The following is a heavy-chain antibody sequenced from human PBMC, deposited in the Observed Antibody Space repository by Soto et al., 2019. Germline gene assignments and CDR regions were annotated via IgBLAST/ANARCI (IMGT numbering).Heavy chain of an antibody. V-gene: IGHV3-15*01. CDR2: IKSKTDGGTT. CDR1: GFTFSNAW. CDR3: TTETYIVVVVAEPAFDI. J-gene: IGHJ3*02. Sequence: GGSLRLSCAASGFTFSNAWMSWVRQAPGKGLEWVGRIKSKTDGGTTDYAAPVKGRFTISRDDSKNTLYLQMNSLKTEDTAVYYCTTETYIVVVVAEPAFDIWGQGTMVTVSS. D-gene: IGHD2-15*01.